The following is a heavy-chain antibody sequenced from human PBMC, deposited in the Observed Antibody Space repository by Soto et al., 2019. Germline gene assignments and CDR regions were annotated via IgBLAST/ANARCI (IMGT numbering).Heavy chain of an antibody. CDR2: IYYSGST. Sequence: QLQLQESGPGLVKPSETLSLTCTVSGGSISSSSYYWGWIRQPPGKGLEWIGSIYYSGSTYYNPSRKSRVTISVDTSKNQFSLKLSSVTAADTAVYYCASVSFVEFDYWGQGTLVTVSS. V-gene: IGHV4-39*01. J-gene: IGHJ4*02. CDR1: GGSISSSSYY. CDR3: ASVSFVEFDY. D-gene: IGHD3-3*01.